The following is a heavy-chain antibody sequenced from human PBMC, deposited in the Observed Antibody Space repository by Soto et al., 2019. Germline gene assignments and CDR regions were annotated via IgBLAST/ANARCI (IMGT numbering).Heavy chain of an antibody. Sequence: GGSLRLSCAASGFTFSSYAMSWVRQGPGKGLEWVSAISESGASTYYADSVKGRFTISRDNSKNTLYLQMNSLRVEDTAVYYCAKPSTRYCGGDCSWDHWGQGTLVTVSS. CDR1: GFTFSSYA. D-gene: IGHD2-21*02. CDR3: AKPSTRYCGGDCSWDH. V-gene: IGHV3-23*01. CDR2: ISESGAST. J-gene: IGHJ4*02.